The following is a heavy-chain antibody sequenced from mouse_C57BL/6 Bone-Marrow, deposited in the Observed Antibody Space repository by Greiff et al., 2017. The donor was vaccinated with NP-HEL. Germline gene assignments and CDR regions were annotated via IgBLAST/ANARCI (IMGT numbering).Heavy chain of an antibody. D-gene: IGHD1-1*01. CDR2: ITHSGET. V-gene: IGHV12-3*01. Sequence: QVQLKESGPGLVKPSQSLFLTCSITGFPITSGYYWIWIRQSPGKPLEWMGYITHSGETFYNPSLQSPISITRETSKNQFFLQLNSVTTEDTAMYYCAGDTYGSMYFDVWGTGTTVTVSS. J-gene: IGHJ1*03. CDR1: GFPITSGYY. CDR3: AGDTYGSMYFDV.